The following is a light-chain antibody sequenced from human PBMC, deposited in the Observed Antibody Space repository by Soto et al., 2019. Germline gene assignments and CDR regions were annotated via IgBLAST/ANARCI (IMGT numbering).Light chain of an antibody. CDR2: DAS. Sequence: IQMTQSPSSLSASIGDRVTITCQASHAIRNSLNWYQQTPGKPPKLLISDASNLELGVPSKFSGTGFGTDFSFTIINLQPEDIATYYCQQYDNLPLTFGGGTKVEIK. CDR3: QQYDNLPLT. J-gene: IGKJ4*01. CDR1: HAIRNS. V-gene: IGKV1-33*01.